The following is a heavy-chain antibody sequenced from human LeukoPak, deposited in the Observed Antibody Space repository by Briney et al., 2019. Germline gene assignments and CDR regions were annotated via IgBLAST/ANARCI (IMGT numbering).Heavy chain of an antibody. D-gene: IGHD2/OR15-2a*01. J-gene: IGHJ4*02. Sequence: SETLSLTCAVSGGSTNRDEHCWAWVRKTPEKGLEWTASICYGGTTYYNPSLKSRVTISVDTSANKFSLKLSSVTAADTAVYYCAHTNHYYFDWGQGTLVTVSS. CDR3: AHTNHYYFD. CDR2: ICYGGTT. CDR1: GGSTNRDEHC. V-gene: IGHV4-39*01.